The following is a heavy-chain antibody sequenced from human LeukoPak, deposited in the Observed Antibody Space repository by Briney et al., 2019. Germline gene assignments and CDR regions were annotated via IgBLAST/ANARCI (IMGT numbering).Heavy chain of an antibody. J-gene: IGHJ5*02. CDR1: GYSFTSYW. CDR3: ARHPIEGATQSWFDP. Sequence: GGSLKISCKGSGYSFTSYWIGWVRQMPGKGLEWMGIIYPGDSDTRYSPSFQGQVTISADKSISTAYLQWSSLKASDTAMYYCARHPIEGATQSWFDPWGQGTLVTVSS. D-gene: IGHD1-26*01. V-gene: IGHV5-51*01. CDR2: IYPGDSDT.